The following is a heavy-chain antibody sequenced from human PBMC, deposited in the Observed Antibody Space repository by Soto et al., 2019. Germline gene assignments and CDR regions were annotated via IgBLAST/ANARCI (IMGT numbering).Heavy chain of an antibody. CDR2: IYWDDDK. Sequence: QITLKESGPTLVKPTQTLTLTCTFSGFSLSTSGVGVGWIRQPPGKALEWLALIYWDDDKRYSPSLKSRLTITKHTAKYQVVLTMTNMDPVYTATYCCARRRSSSGWSGGNWFDPWGEGTLVTVSS. D-gene: IGHD6-19*01. J-gene: IGHJ5*02. CDR3: ARRRSSSGWSGGNWFDP. CDR1: GFSLSTSGVG. V-gene: IGHV2-5*02.